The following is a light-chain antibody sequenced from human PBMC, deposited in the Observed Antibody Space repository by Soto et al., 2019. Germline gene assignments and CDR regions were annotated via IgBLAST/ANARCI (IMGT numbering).Light chain of an antibody. J-gene: IGKJ1*01. CDR3: QQSYSIPQT. V-gene: IGKV1-39*01. CDR1: QSISSY. CDR2: AAT. Sequence: DIQMTQSPSSLSASVGYRVTITCRASQSISSYLNWYQQKPGQAPKLLIYAATSLQSGVPSRFSGSESGTDFTLTISSLQPEDFAAYYCQQSYSIPQTFGPGTKVDIK.